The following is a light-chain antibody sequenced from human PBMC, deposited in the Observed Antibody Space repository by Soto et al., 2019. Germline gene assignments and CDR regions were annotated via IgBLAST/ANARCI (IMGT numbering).Light chain of an antibody. Sequence: IQMTQSPSSLAASVGDRITITCRASQTISTYVNWYRQKSGAAPELLLYDASTLQGGVPSRFSAGASGTDFTLTISSLQLEDFETYYCQQTYNTPLTFGQGTKVDIK. CDR1: QTISTY. CDR2: DAS. V-gene: IGKV1-39*01. J-gene: IGKJ1*01. CDR3: QQTYNTPLT.